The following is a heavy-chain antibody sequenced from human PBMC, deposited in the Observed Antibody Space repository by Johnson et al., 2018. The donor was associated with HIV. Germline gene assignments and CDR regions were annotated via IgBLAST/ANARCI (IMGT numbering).Heavy chain of an antibody. V-gene: IGHV3-74*02. CDR2: MNSDGSST. J-gene: IGHJ3*02. Sequence: VQLVESGGGLVQSGGSLRLSCAATGFTFNSYAMHWVRQAPGKGLVWVSRMNSDGSSTSYADSVNGRFTISRDNAKNTLYLHMNSLRAEDTAVYYGIRGQSPLYDAFDIWGQGTMVTVSS. CDR3: IRGQSPLYDAFDI. CDR1: GFTFNSYA. D-gene: IGHD1-14*01.